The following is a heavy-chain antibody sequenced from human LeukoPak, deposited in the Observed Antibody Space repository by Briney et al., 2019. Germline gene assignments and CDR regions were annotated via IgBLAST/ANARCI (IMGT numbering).Heavy chain of an antibody. CDR1: GFTVSSKY. V-gene: IGHV3-53*01. J-gene: IGHJ2*01. CDR3: ARDFRCSGGSCYYWYFDL. CDR2: IYSGGST. D-gene: IGHD2-15*01. Sequence: GGSLRLSCAASGFTVSSKYMRWVRQAPGKGLEWASVIYSGGSTYYSESVTGRFDISRDNSKNTLYLQMNSLIAEHTAVYYCARDFRCSGGSCYYWYFDLWGRGTLVTVSS.